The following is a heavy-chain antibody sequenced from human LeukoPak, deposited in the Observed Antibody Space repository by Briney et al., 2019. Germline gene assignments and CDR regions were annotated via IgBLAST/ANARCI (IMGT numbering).Heavy chain of an antibody. CDR2: ISYDGSNK. CDR1: GFTFSSYA. Sequence: PGGSLRLSCAASGFTFSSYAMHWVRQAPGKGLEWVAVISYDGSNKYYADSVKGRFTISRDNSKNTLYLQMNSLRAEDTAVYYCAIAAAGSFDYWAREPWSPSPQ. V-gene: IGHV3-30-3*01. D-gene: IGHD6-13*01. J-gene: IGHJ4*02. CDR3: AIAAAGSFDY.